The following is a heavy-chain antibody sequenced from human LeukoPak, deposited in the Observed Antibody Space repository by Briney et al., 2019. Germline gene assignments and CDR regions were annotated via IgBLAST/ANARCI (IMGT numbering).Heavy chain of an antibody. CDR2: IYYSGST. Sequence: SETLSLTCTVSGGSISSSSYYWGWIRQPPGKGLEWIGSIYYSGSTYYNPSLKSRVTISVDTSKNQFSLKLSSVTAADTAVYYCARAGPRFLSSSWYGAEDYWGQGTLVTVSS. J-gene: IGHJ4*02. CDR1: GGSISSSSYY. CDR3: ARAGPRFLSSSWYGAEDY. V-gene: IGHV4-39*07. D-gene: IGHD6-13*01.